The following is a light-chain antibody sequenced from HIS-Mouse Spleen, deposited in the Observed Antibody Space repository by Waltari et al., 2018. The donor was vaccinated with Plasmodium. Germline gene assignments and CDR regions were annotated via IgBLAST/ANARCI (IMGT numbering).Light chain of an antibody. CDR1: SSAVGGYNF. CDR2: DVS. CDR3: SSYTSSSTLNYV. Sequence: QSALTQPASVSGSPGQSITISCPGTSSAVGGYNFVSWYQQHPGKAPKLMIYDVSNRPSGVSNRFSGSKSGNTASLTISGLQAEDEADYYCSSYTSSSTLNYVFGTGTKVTVL. V-gene: IGLV2-14*03. J-gene: IGLJ1*01.